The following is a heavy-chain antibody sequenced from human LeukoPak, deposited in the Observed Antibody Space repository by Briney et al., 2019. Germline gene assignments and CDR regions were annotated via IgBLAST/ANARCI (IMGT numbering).Heavy chain of an antibody. CDR1: GYTFTGYY. D-gene: IGHD3-10*01. CDR3: ARGGTVRGVIIKDDAFDI. J-gene: IGHJ3*02. V-gene: IGHV1-2*02. Sequence: GASVKVSCKASGYTFTGYYMHWVRQAPGQGLEWMGWINPNSGGTNYAQKFQGRVTMTRDTSISTAYMELSRLRSDDTAVYYCARGGTVRGVIIKDDAFDIWGQGTMVTVSS. CDR2: INPNSGGT.